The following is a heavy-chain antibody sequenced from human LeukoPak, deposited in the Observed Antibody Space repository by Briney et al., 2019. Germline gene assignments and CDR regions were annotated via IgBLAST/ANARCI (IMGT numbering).Heavy chain of an antibody. Sequence: ASVKVSCKASGYTFTSYAITWVRQAPGQGLEWMGWISAYNVNTNYAQNLQGRVTMTTDTSTSTAYMELRSLRSDDTAVYYCARGFPPRRNYDSSGYYSYYFDYWGQGTLVTVSS. CDR2: ISAYNVNT. CDR3: ARGFPPRRNYDSSGYYSYYFDY. CDR1: GYTFTSYA. V-gene: IGHV1-18*01. D-gene: IGHD3-22*01. J-gene: IGHJ4*02.